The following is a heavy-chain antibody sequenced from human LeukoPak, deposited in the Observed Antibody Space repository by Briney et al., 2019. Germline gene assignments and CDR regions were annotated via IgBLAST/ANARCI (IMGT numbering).Heavy chain of an antibody. Sequence: PSETLSLTCAVYGGSFSGYYWSWIRQPPGKGLEWIGEINHSGSTNYNPSLKSRVTISVDTSRNQFSLKLSSVTAADTAVYYCARNDFEYWGQGTLVTVSS. J-gene: IGHJ4*02. CDR2: INHSGST. CDR1: GGSFSGYY. CDR3: ARNDFEY. V-gene: IGHV4-34*01.